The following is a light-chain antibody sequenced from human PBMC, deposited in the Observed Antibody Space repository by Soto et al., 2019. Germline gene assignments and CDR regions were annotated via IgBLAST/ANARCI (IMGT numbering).Light chain of an antibody. CDR3: QQSFTTPWT. J-gene: IGKJ1*01. Sequence: DIQMTQSPSSLSASLGDRVTITCRPSESIRNALNWFQQRPGKAPRLLIYDTFTLQSGVPSRFSGSVSGTEFSLTISSLQAGDSAIYYCQQSFTTPWTFGQGTKVEI. CDR2: DTF. V-gene: IGKV1-39*01. CDR1: ESIRNA.